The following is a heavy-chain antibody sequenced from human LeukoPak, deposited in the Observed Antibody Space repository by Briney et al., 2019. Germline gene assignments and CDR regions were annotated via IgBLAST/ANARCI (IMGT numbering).Heavy chain of an antibody. CDR1: GGSISSYY. Sequence: SETLSLTCTVSGGSISSYYWSWIRQPPGKGLEWIGYIYTSGSTNYNPSLKSRVTISVDTSKNQFSLKLSSVTAADTAVYYCARAREMATTYFDYWGQGTLVTVS. V-gene: IGHV4-4*09. D-gene: IGHD5-24*01. CDR3: ARAREMATTYFDY. CDR2: IYTSGST. J-gene: IGHJ4*02.